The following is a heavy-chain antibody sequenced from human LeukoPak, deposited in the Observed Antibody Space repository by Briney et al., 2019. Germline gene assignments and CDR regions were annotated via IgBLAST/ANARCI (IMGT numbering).Heavy chain of an antibody. Sequence: MSSETLSLTCAVYGESFSGYYWSWIRQPPGKGLEWIGEINHSGSTNYNPSLKSRLTISVDTSKNQFSLKLSSVTAADTAVYYCARTAIDYYYMDVWGKGTTVTISS. CDR2: INHSGST. D-gene: IGHD2-21*02. V-gene: IGHV4-34*01. CDR3: ARTAIDYYYMDV. J-gene: IGHJ6*03. CDR1: GESFSGYY.